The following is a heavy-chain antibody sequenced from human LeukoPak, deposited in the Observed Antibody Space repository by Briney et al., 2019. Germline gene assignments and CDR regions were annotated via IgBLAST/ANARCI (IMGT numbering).Heavy chain of an antibody. J-gene: IGHJ4*01. CDR1: GFSFSNYG. Sequence: PGRSLRLSCAASGFSFSNYGMHWVRRAPGKGLEWVALIWYDGTNKYYADSVKGRFTVSRDNSKNTLFLQMNRLRVEDTAVYYCAGSYYDILTGPTELHYWGQGTLVTVSS. V-gene: IGHV3-33*01. CDR3: AGSYYDILTGPTELHY. CDR2: IWYDGTNK. D-gene: IGHD3-9*01.